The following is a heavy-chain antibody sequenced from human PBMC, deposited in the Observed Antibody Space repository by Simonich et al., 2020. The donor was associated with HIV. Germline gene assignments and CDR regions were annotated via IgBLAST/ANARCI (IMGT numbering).Heavy chain of an antibody. J-gene: IGHJ6*03. CDR2: INNSGSP. D-gene: IGHD1-26*01. Sequence: QVHLQQWGAGLLKPSETLSLTCAVYGGSFRGYYWSWIRQPPGKGREWIGEINNSGSPNSNPSLKSRVTISEDTSQNPFSLKLSSVTAAATAVYYCARGGGTYYGGFYYMDVWGKGTTVTVSS. CDR3: ARGGGTYYGGFYYMDV. V-gene: IGHV4-34*01. CDR1: GGSFRGYY.